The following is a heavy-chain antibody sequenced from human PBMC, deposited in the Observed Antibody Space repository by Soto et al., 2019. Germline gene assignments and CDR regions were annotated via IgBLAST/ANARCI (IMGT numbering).Heavy chain of an antibody. Sequence: GGSLRLSCEASGFTFSSYAMHWVHQAPGKGLEWVAVISYDGSNKYYADSVKGRFTISSANSKNTLYLQMNSLSAEDTAVYYCARDRKHSGIYYQSLYYYYGMDVWGQGTTVTVSS. V-gene: IGHV3-30-3*01. J-gene: IGHJ6*02. CDR1: GFTFSSYA. D-gene: IGHD1-26*01. CDR2: ISYDGSNK. CDR3: ARDRKHSGIYYQSLYYYYGMDV.